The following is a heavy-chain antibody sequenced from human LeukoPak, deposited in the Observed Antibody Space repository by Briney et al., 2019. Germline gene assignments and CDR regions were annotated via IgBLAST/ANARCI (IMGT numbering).Heavy chain of an antibody. V-gene: IGHV3-23*01. CDR2: ISGSGGST. Sequence: GGSLRLSCAASGFTFSSYAMSWVRQAPGKGLEWVSAISGSGGSTYYADSVKGRFTISRDNSKNTLYLQMNSLRAEDTAVYYCAKDQDRTMITFGGVIVTDAFDILGQGTMVTVSS. CDR3: AKDQDRTMITFGGVIVTDAFDI. D-gene: IGHD3-16*02. J-gene: IGHJ3*02. CDR1: GFTFSSYA.